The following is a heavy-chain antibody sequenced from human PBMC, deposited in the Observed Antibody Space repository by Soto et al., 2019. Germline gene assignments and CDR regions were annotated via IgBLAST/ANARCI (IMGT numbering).Heavy chain of an antibody. J-gene: IGHJ6*02. CDR2: ISSSGSTI. CDR1: GFTFSDYY. V-gene: IGHV3-11*04. Sequence: GGSLRLSCAASGFTFSDYYMSWIRQAPGKGLEWVSYISSSGSTIYYADSVKGRFIISRDDAMKSVFLHMSSLRDDDKAVYYCARGDCSGGSCYGIDVWGRGTTVTVSS. D-gene: IGHD2-15*01. CDR3: ARGDCSGGSCYGIDV.